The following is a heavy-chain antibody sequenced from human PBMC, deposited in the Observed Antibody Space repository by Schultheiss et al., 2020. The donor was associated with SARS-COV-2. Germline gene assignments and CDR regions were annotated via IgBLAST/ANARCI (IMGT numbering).Heavy chain of an antibody. J-gene: IGHJ6*02. D-gene: IGHD6-6*01. V-gene: IGHV3-30*18. Sequence: GGSLRLSCAASGFTFITYGMHWVRQAPGKGLEWVSVISYDGTKKYYADSVKGRFTISRDNSKNTLYLQMSILRGDDTAVYYCAKDLSGWYSSSSLYGMDVWGQGTTVTVSS. CDR2: ISYDGTKK. CDR1: GFTFITYG. CDR3: AKDLSGWYSSSSLYGMDV.